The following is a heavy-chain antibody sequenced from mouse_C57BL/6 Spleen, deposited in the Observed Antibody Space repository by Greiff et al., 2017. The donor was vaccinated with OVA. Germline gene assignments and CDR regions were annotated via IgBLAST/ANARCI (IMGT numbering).Heavy chain of an antibody. CDR3: ARRSAQAPYFDY. V-gene: IGHV1-55*01. D-gene: IGHD3-2*02. Sequence: QVQLQQPGAELVKPGASVKMSCKASGYTFTSYWITWVKQRPGQGLEWIGDIYPGSGSTNYNEKFKSKATLTVDTSSSTAYMQLSSLTSEDSAVYYCARRSAQAPYFDYWGKGTTLTVSS. CDR1: GYTFTSYW. J-gene: IGHJ2*01. CDR2: IYPGSGST.